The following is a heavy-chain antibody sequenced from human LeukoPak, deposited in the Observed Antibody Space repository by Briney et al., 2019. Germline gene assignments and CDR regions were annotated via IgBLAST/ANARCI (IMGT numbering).Heavy chain of an antibody. Sequence: GRSLRLSCAASGFTFSSYAMHWVRQAPGKGLEWVAVISYDGSNKYYADSVKGRFTISRDNSKNTLYLQMNSLRAEDTAVYYCAREENWFDPWGQGTLVTVSS. CDR2: ISYDGSNK. J-gene: IGHJ5*02. CDR1: GFTFSSYA. CDR3: AREENWFDP. V-gene: IGHV3-30*04.